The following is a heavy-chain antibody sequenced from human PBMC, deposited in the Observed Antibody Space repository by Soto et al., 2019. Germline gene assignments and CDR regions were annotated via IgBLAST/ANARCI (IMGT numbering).Heavy chain of an antibody. CDR3: ASIAYSASGFDY. Sequence: QVQLQESGPGLVKPSGTLSLTCNVSGGSITNNNWWSWVRQPPGKGLEWIGAIYHGGHTNFNPSLTSRATLSLDYSENQFSLKLTSATAADTAIYYCASIAYSASGFDYWGQGSLVTVSS. CDR1: GGSITNNNW. J-gene: IGHJ4*02. V-gene: IGHV4-4*02. D-gene: IGHD1-26*01. CDR2: IYHGGHT.